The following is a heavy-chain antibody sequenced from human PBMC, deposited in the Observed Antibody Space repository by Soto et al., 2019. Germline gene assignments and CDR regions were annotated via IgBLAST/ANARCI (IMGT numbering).Heavy chain of an antibody. D-gene: IGHD2-21*01. V-gene: IGHV4-34*01. CDR2: INHSGST. CDR3: ARGYSAVGAD. CDR1: GGSFSGYY. Sequence: SETLSLTCAVFGGSFSGYYWSWIRQPPGKGLEWIGEINHSGSTDYNPSLKSRVTMSVDTSKNQFSLKVSSVTAADTAVYYCARGYSAVGADWSQGTRVTVSS. J-gene: IGHJ4*02.